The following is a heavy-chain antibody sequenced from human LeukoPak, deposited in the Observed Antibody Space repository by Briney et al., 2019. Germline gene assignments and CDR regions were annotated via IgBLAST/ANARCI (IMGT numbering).Heavy chain of an antibody. CDR3: ARGGGSCYSFDY. V-gene: IGHV4-61*01. CDR1: GGSVSSGSYY. Sequence: PSETLSLTCTVSGGSVSSGSYYWSWIRQPPGKGLEWIGYIYYGGSTNYNPSLKSRVTISVDTSKNQFSLKLSSVTAADTAVYYCARGGGSCYSFDYWGQGTLVTVSS. D-gene: IGHD2-15*01. CDR2: IYYGGST. J-gene: IGHJ4*02.